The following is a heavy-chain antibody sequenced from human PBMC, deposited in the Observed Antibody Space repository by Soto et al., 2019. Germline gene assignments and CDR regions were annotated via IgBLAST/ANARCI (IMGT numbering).Heavy chain of an antibody. CDR2: ISSSSSYI. J-gene: IGHJ6*02. V-gene: IGHV3-21*01. CDR1: GFTFSSYS. Sequence: GWSLRLSCAASGFTFSSYSMNWVRQAPGKGLEWVSSISSSSSYIYYADSVKGRFTISRDNAKNSLYLQMNSLRAEDTAVYYCARSPPSRDYGMDVWGQGTTVTVSS. CDR3: ARSPPSRDYGMDV.